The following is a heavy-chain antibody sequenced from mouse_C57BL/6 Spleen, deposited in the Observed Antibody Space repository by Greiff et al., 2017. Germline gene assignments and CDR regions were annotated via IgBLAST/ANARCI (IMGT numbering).Heavy chain of an antibody. CDR3: VRQGTTVVGYAMDY. D-gene: IGHD1-1*01. J-gene: IGHJ4*01. V-gene: IGHV10-1*01. CDR2: IRSKSNNYAT. CDR1: GFSFNTYA. Sequence: EVQLQESGGGLVQPKGSLKLSCAASGFSFNTYAMNWVRQAPGKGLEWVARIRSKSNNYATYYADSVKDRFTISRDDSESMLYLQMNNLKTEDTAMYYCVRQGTTVVGYAMDYWGQGTSVTVSS.